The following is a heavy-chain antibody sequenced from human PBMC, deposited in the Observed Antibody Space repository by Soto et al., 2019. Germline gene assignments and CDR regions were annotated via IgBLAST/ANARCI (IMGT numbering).Heavy chain of an antibody. CDR2: IYYSGSN. CDR3: ARYTVAGNGGVRFDY. D-gene: IGHD6-19*01. Sequence: QVQLQESGPGLVKPSETLSLTCTVSGGSISSYYWSWIRQPPGKGLEWIGYIYYSGSNNYNPSLKSRVTISVDTSKNQFSLKLSSVTAADTAVYYCARYTVAGNGGVRFDYWGQGTLVTVSS. CDR1: GGSISSYY. V-gene: IGHV4-59*01. J-gene: IGHJ4*02.